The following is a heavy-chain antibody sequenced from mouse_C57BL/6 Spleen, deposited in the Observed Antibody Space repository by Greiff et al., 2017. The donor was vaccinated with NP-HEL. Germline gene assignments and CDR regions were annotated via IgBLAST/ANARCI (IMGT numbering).Heavy chain of an antibody. CDR3: ASADYYGSSQFAY. D-gene: IGHD1-1*01. CDR1: GYAFTNYL. CDR2: INPGSGGT. Sequence: QVQLQQSGAELVRPGTSVKVSCKASGYAFTNYLIEWVKQRPGQGLEWIGVINPGSGGTNYNEKFKGKATLTADKSSSTAYMQLSSLTSEDSAVYFCASADYYGSSQFAYWGQGTLVTVSA. J-gene: IGHJ3*01. V-gene: IGHV1-54*01.